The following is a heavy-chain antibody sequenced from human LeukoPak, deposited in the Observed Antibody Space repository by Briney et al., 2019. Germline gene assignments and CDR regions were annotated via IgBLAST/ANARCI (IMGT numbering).Heavy chain of an antibody. CDR2: IWYDGSKQ. D-gene: IGHD1-26*01. Sequence: GGSLRLSCAASGFTFSSYWMSWVRQAPGKGLEWVAVIWYDGSKQYYADSVKGRFTISRDNSKNTLYLHMSSLRAEDTAVYYCARHRGSGSYYDPHDSWGQGTLVTVSS. CDR3: ARHRGSGSYYDPHDS. J-gene: IGHJ4*02. V-gene: IGHV3-33*08. CDR1: GFTFSSYW.